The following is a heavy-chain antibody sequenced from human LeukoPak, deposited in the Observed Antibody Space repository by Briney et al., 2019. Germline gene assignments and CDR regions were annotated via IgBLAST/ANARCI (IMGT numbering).Heavy chain of an antibody. V-gene: IGHV3-30*04. Sequence: GGSLRLSCAASGFTFSSSAMHWVRLAPGKGLEWVAIISYDGSNKYYADSVKGRFTISRDNSKNTLYLQMNSLRAEDTAVYYCARRSGIAVAGAFDYWGQGTLVTVSS. CDR1: GFTFSSSA. J-gene: IGHJ4*02. D-gene: IGHD6-19*01. CDR3: ARRSGIAVAGAFDY. CDR2: ISYDGSNK.